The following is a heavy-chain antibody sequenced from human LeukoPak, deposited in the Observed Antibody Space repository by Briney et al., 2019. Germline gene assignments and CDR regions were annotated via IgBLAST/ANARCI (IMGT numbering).Heavy chain of an antibody. CDR2: FDPEDGET. Sequence: GASVKVSCKVSGYTLTELSMHWVRQAPGKGLEWMGGFDPEDGETIYAQKFQGRVTMTEDTSTDTAYMELSSLRSEDTAVHYCATGVDCSSTSCYLDYWGQGTLVTVSS. CDR1: GYTLTELS. J-gene: IGHJ4*02. CDR3: ATGVDCSSTSCYLDY. V-gene: IGHV1-24*01. D-gene: IGHD2-2*01.